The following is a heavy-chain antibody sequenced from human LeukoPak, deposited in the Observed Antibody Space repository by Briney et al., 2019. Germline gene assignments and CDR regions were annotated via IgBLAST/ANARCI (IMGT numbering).Heavy chain of an antibody. CDR3: ARDRGDYFDY. V-gene: IGHV4-59*12. CDR2: IYYSGST. J-gene: IGHJ4*02. CDR1: GASISPYY. D-gene: IGHD3-16*01. Sequence: SETLSLTCTVSGASISPYYWSWIRQPAGKGLEWIGYIYYSGSTNYNPSLKSRVTISVDTSKNQFSLKLSSVTAADTAVYYCARDRGDYFDYWGQGTLVTVSS.